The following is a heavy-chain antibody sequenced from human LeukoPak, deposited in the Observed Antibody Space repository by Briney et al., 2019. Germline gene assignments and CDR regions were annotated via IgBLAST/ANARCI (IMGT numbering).Heavy chain of an antibody. CDR2: ISGSGSST. V-gene: IGHV3-23*01. Sequence: PGGSLRLSCAASGFTFSSYAMSWVRHAPGKGLEWVSTISGSGSSTYYADSGKGRFTISRDNSKNTLYLQMNSLRAEDTAVYYCAKDSGYYYKSFDYWGQGTLVTVSS. J-gene: IGHJ4*02. D-gene: IGHD3-22*01. CDR3: AKDSGYYYKSFDY. CDR1: GFTFSSYA.